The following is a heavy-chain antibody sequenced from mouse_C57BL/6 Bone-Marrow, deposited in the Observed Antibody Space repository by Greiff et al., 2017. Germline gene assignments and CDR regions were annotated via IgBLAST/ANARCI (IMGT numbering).Heavy chain of an antibody. CDR3: ARQLIYYGNLWWYFDV. Sequence: EVKVVESGGGLVQPGESLKLSCESNEYEFPSHDMSWVRKTPEKRLELVAAINSDGGSTYYPDTMERRFIISRDNTKKTLYLQMSSLRSEDTALYYCARQLIYYGNLWWYFDVWGTGTTVTVSS. CDR1: EYEFPSHD. CDR2: INSDGGST. D-gene: IGHD2-1*01. J-gene: IGHJ1*03. V-gene: IGHV5-2*01.